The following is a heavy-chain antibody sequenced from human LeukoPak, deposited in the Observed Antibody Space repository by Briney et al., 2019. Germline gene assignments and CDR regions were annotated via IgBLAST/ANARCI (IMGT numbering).Heavy chain of an antibody. Sequence: GASVKVSCKASGYTFTSYDINWVRQATGQGLEWMGWMNPNSGNTGYAQKFQGRVTITRNTSISTAYMELSSLRSEDTAVYYCARGISRGNGGYWTPWGQGTLVTVSS. CDR2: MNPNSGNT. D-gene: IGHD2-15*01. CDR1: GYTFTSYD. V-gene: IGHV1-8*03. J-gene: IGHJ5*02. CDR3: ARGISRGNGGYWTP.